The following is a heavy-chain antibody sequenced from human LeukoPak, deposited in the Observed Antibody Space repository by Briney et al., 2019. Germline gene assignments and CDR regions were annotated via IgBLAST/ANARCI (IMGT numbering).Heavy chain of an antibody. Sequence: RSETLSLTCTVSGGSISSYYWSWIRQPPGKGLEWIGYIYYSGSTNYNPSLKSRVTISVDTSKNQFSLILISVSAADTAVYHCARLSGDGYSVDYWGQGTLVTVSS. J-gene: IGHJ4*02. CDR2: IYYSGST. CDR1: GGSISSYY. CDR3: ARLSGDGYSVDY. D-gene: IGHD5-24*01. V-gene: IGHV4-59*08.